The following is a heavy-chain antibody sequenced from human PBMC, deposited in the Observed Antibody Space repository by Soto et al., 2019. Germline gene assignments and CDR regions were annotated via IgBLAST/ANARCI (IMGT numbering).Heavy chain of an antibody. CDR1: GYRFTSYW. J-gene: IGHJ6*02. V-gene: IGHV5-10-1*01. D-gene: IGHD6-13*01. CDR2: IDPSDSYT. CDR3: ARQGGIAAAGTPYYYYGMDV. Sequence: GESLKISCKGSGYRFTSYWISWVRQMPGKGLEWMGRIDPSDSYTNYSPSFQGHVTISADKSISTAYLQWSSLKASDTAMYYCARQGGIAAAGTPYYYYGMDVWGQGTTVTVSS.